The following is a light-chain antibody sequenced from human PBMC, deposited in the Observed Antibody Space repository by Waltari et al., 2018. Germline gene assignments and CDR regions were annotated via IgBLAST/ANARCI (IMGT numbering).Light chain of an antibody. Sequence: DIQMTQSPSSVSASVGDTVTITCRASQGISIWLAWYQQKPGRTPDLLIYAASSLQSGVPSRFSGSGSGTDFTLTITRLQPEDFATCYCQQANSFPFTFGGGTKVEI. CDR3: QQANSFPFT. CDR2: AAS. J-gene: IGKJ4*01. CDR1: QGISIW. V-gene: IGKV1D-12*01.